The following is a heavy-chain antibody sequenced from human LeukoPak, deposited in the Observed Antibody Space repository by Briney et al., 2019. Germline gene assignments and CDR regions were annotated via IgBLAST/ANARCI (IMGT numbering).Heavy chain of an antibody. Sequence: GGSLRLSCAASGFTFSGYAMSWVRQAPGKGLEWVSAISGSGGSTYYADSVKGRFTISRDNSKNTLYLQMNSLRAEDTAVYYCAKGGYCSGGSCYSVDEYFQHWGQGTLVTVSS. CDR1: GFTFSGYA. CDR3: AKGGYCSGGSCYSVDEYFQH. V-gene: IGHV3-23*01. J-gene: IGHJ1*01. D-gene: IGHD2-15*01. CDR2: ISGSGGST.